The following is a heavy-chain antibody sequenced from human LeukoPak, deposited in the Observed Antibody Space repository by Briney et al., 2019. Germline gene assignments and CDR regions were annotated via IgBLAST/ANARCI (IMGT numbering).Heavy chain of an antibody. V-gene: IGHV1-46*01. J-gene: IGHJ3*02. D-gene: IGHD6-19*01. CDR3: ARDLSVGGTGAFAI. CDR1: GCTFTSYY. CDR2: INPSGGST. Sequence: ASVKVSCKESGCTFTSYYMHWVRQAPGQGLEWMAIINPSGGSTSYAQKFQGRVNMTRGTATSTVYMELSSLRSEDTAVYYCARDLSVGGTGAFAIWGQWTMVTVSS.